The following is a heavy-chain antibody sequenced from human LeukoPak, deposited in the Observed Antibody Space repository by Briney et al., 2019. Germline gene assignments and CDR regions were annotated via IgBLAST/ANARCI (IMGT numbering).Heavy chain of an antibody. V-gene: IGHV1-69*13. CDR3: ARLYSSSWYNWFDP. D-gene: IGHD6-13*01. Sequence: GASVTVSCKASGCTFRSYPISWVRQAPGQGLDWMGGNNPLFGTADYAQKFQGRVTITADESTSTVYMELSSLRSEDTAVYYCARLYSSSWYNWFDPWGQGTLVTVSS. J-gene: IGHJ5*02. CDR1: GCTFRSYP. CDR2: NNPLFGTA.